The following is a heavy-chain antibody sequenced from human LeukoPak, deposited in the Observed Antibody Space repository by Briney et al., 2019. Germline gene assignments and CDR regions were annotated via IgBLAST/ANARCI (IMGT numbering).Heavy chain of an antibody. CDR2: ISYDGSNK. CDR1: GFTFSSYA. D-gene: IGHD2-2*01. V-gene: IGHV3-30-3*01. J-gene: IGHJ6*03. Sequence: GGSLRLSCAASGFTFSSYAMHWVRQAPGKGLEWVAVISYDGSNKYYADSVKGRFTISRDNSKNTLYLQMNSLRAEDTAVYYCASAYCSSTSCYGYYYYYMDVWGKGTTVTVSS. CDR3: ASAYCSSTSCYGYYYYYMDV.